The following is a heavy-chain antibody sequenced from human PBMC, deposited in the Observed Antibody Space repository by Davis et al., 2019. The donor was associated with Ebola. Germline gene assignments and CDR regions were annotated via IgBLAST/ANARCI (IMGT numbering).Heavy chain of an antibody. CDR2: ISAYNGNT. Sequence: ASVKVSCKASGYSFTSYGISWVRQAPGQGLEWMGWISAYNGNTNYAQKLQGRVTMTTDTSTSTAYMELRSLRSDDTAVYYCARREGGYCSSTSCYDEYNWFDPWGQGTLVTVSS. J-gene: IGHJ5*02. D-gene: IGHD2-2*01. CDR1: GYSFTSYG. V-gene: IGHV1-18*01. CDR3: ARREGGYCSSTSCYDEYNWFDP.